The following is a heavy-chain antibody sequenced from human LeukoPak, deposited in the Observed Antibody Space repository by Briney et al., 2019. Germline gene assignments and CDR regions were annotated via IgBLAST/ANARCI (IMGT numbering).Heavy chain of an antibody. V-gene: IGHV1-2*06. D-gene: IGHD2-8*01. CDR3: ARVHFGYCTNGVCYTGPEYFQH. Sequence: ASVKVSCKASGYTFTGYYMHWVRQAPGQGLEWMGRINPNSGGTNYAQKFQGRVTMTRDTSISTAYMELSRLRSDDTAAYYCARVHFGYCTNGVCYTGPEYFQHWGQGTLVTVSS. CDR1: GYTFTGYY. J-gene: IGHJ1*01. CDR2: INPNSGGT.